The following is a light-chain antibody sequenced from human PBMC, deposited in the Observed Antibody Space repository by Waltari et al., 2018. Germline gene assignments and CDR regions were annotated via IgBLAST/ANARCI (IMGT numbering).Light chain of an antibody. CDR2: DAS. V-gene: IGKV3-20*01. Sequence: EIVLTQSPGTLSLSPGERATLSCRASQSVSRTLAWYQQKPGQAPRLLIYDASSRATGIADRFSGSGSGTDFSLTISGLEPEDFAVYYCQKYGSLPATFGQGTKVEIK. J-gene: IGKJ1*01. CDR1: QSVSRT. CDR3: QKYGSLPAT.